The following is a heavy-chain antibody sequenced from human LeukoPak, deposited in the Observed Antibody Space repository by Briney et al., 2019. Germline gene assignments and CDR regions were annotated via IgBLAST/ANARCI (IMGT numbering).Heavy chain of an antibody. D-gene: IGHD3-10*01. Sequence: GGSLRLSRAASGFPFSIYLVTWVRQAPRKGPEWVANIKPDGSEKYYVDSAKGRFTISRDNAKNSLYLQMNSLRAEDTAVYYCVRGSSGTVVRGVSWAWFDPWGQGTLVSVSS. CDR2: IKPDGSEK. V-gene: IGHV3-7*05. J-gene: IGHJ5*02. CDR1: GFPFSIYL. CDR3: VRGSSGTVVRGVSWAWFDP.